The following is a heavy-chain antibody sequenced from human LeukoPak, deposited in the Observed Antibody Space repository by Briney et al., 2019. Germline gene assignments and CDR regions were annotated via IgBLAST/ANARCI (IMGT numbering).Heavy chain of an antibody. CDR1: GGSFSGYY. Sequence: SETLSLTCAVDGGSFSGYYWSWIRQPPGKGLEWVGEINHSGSTNYTPSLKSRVTISVDTSKNQFSLKLSSVTAADTAVYYCARGAYGSGSWYYFDYWGQGTLVTVSS. D-gene: IGHD3-10*01. V-gene: IGHV4-34*01. CDR3: ARGAYGSGSWYYFDY. J-gene: IGHJ4*02. CDR2: INHSGST.